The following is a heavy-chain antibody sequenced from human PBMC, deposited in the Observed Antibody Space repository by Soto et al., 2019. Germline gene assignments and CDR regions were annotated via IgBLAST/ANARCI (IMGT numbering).Heavy chain of an antibody. CDR3: ARRSGTAMASDYYYYYGMDV. J-gene: IGHJ6*02. D-gene: IGHD5-18*01. Sequence: QVQLVQSGAEVKKPGSSVKVSCKASGGTFSSHAISWVRQAPGQGLEWMGGIIPIFGTANYAQKFQGRVTITADKSTSTAYMELSSLRSEDTAVYYCARRSGTAMASDYYYYYGMDVWGQGTTVTVSS. V-gene: IGHV1-69*06. CDR2: IIPIFGTA. CDR1: GGTFSSHA.